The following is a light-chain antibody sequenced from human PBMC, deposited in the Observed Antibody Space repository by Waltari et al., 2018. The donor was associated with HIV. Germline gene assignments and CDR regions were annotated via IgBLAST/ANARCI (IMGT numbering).Light chain of an antibody. CDR1: SSNIGSNI. CDR3: ATWDDTLNGYV. V-gene: IGLV1-44*01. Sequence: QSMLTQPPSASGTPGQRVTLSCSGSSSNIGSNIVNWYQLLPGTAPQLLIYRSNQRPSGVPDRISGSKSGTSASLAISGLQSEDEADYYCATWDDTLNGYVFGTGTKVTVL. J-gene: IGLJ1*01. CDR2: RSN.